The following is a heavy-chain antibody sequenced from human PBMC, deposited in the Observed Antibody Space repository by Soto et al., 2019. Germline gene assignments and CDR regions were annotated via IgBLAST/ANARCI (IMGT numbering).Heavy chain of an antibody. D-gene: IGHD6-13*01. CDR2: IYYSGST. V-gene: IGHV4-59*01. CDR3: ARGVPNTAYSSSWYENWFDP. Sequence: SETLSLTCTVSGGSINDYYWNWIRKPPGKGLEWLGYIYYSGSTNYSPALKSRVTISVDTSKNQFSLKVTSVTAADTAVYYCARGVPNTAYSSSWYENWFDPWGQGTLVTVSS. J-gene: IGHJ5*02. CDR1: GGSINDYY.